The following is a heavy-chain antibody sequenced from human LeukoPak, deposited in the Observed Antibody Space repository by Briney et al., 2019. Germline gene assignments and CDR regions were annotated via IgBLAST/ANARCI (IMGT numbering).Heavy chain of an antibody. D-gene: IGHD5-12*01. V-gene: IGHV4-59*01. Sequence: PSETLSLTCTVSGGSISSYYWSWIRQPPGKGLEWIGYIYYSGSTNYNPSLKSRVTISVDTSKNQFSLKLSSVTAADTAVYYCARPGVPYGGYVQVVWGKGTTDTASS. J-gene: IGHJ6*04. CDR3: ARPGVPYGGYVQVV. CDR1: GGSISSYY. CDR2: IYYSGST.